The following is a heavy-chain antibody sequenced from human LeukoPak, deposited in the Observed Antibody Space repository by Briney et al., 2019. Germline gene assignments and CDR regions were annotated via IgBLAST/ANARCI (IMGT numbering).Heavy chain of an antibody. V-gene: IGHV4-59*08. Sequence: SETLSLTCTVSGGSISSYYWSWIRQPPGKGLEWIGYIYYSGSTNYNPSLKSRVTISVDTSKNQFSLKLSSVTAADTAVYYCARHVEMATIPDYGGQGTLVTVSS. CDR1: GGSISSYY. D-gene: IGHD5-24*01. CDR3: ARHVEMATIPDY. J-gene: IGHJ4*02. CDR2: IYYSGST.